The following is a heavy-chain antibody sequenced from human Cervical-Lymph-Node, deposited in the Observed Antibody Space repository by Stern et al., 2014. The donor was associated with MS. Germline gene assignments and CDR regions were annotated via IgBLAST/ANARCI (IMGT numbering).Heavy chain of an antibody. CDR1: GYTFTSYG. Sequence: QVQLVQSGVEVKKPGASVKVSCKASGYTFTSYGISWVRQAPGQGLEWMGCISASSGNTRNAQKFQGRVTMTTDTSSSTAFMELRSLRSDDTAVYYCARDSPFDIWGQGTMVTVSS. J-gene: IGHJ3*02. CDR3: ARDSPFDI. V-gene: IGHV1-18*04. CDR2: ISASSGNT.